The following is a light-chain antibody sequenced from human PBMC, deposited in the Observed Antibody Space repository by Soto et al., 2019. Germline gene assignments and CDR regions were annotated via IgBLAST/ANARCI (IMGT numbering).Light chain of an antibody. CDR3: QQYNNWPDMYT. V-gene: IGKV3D-15*01. J-gene: IGKJ2*01. Sequence: EMVMTQSPATLSVSPGERVILSCRASRSVGTTLAWYQQKPGQAPRLLIYGASTRATGIPARFSGSGSGTDFTLTISSLQFEYFAFYYCQQYNNWPDMYTFGQGTKVEIK. CDR2: GAS. CDR1: RSVGTT.